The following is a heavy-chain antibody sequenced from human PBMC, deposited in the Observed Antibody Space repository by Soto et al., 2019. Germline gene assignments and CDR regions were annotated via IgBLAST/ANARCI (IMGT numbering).Heavy chain of an antibody. CDR3: ATPPGYSSGWYLGYYFDY. Sequence: EVQLLESGGGLVQPGGSLRLSCAASGFTFSSYAMSWVCQAPGKGLEWVSAISGSGGSTYYEDSVKGRFTISRDNSKNTLYLQMNSLRAEDTAVYYCATPPGYSSGWYLGYYFDYGGQGTLVTVSS. CDR1: GFTFSSYA. V-gene: IGHV3-23*01. J-gene: IGHJ4*02. D-gene: IGHD6-19*01. CDR2: ISGSGGST.